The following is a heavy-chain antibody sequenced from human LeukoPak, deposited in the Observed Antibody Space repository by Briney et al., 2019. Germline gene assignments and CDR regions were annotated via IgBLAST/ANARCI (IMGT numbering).Heavy chain of an antibody. J-gene: IGHJ4*02. Sequence: GGSLTLSCAASGVAVTGNYMSWVRQPPGKGLEWASFISINTDTFYADSVRGRFTISRDSSENTLFLQTNSLRDEDSAVYYCAIAQSWDELFDSWGQGTLVTVSS. CDR2: ISINTDT. CDR1: GVAVTGNY. D-gene: IGHD1-26*01. V-gene: IGHV3-53*01. CDR3: AIAQSWDELFDS.